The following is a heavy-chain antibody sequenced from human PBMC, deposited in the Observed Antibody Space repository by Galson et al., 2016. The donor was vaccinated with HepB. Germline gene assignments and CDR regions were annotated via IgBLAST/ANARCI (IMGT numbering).Heavy chain of an antibody. V-gene: IGHV3-23*01. Sequence: SLRLSCAASGFTFSSYAMSWVRQAPGKGLEWVSGISGSGGSTYYADSVKGRFTISRDNSKNTLYLQVNSLRAEDTAVYYCANGGRCSSTSCYAEVASPMDVWGQGTTVTVSS. J-gene: IGHJ6*02. CDR1: GFTFSSYA. D-gene: IGHD2-2*01. CDR2: ISGSGGST. CDR3: ANGGRCSSTSCYAEVASPMDV.